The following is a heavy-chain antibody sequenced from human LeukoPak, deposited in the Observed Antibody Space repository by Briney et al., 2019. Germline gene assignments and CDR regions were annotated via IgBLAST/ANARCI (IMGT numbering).Heavy chain of an antibody. CDR3: ARIRRRDNAFDL. CDR2: IYYSGST. J-gene: IGHJ3*01. CDR1: GGSISSSSYY. Sequence: SETLSLTCTVSGGSISSSSYYWGWIRQPPGKGLEWIGSIYYSGSTYYNPSLKSRVTISVDTSKNQFSLKLSSVTAADTAVYYCARIRRRDNAFDLWGQGTVVTVSS. V-gene: IGHV4-39*07.